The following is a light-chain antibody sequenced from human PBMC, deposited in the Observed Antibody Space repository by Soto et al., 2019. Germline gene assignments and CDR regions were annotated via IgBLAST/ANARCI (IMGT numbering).Light chain of an antibody. CDR1: QSLSSGY. V-gene: IGKV3-20*01. CDR2: GVS. J-gene: IGKJ2*01. Sequence: EIVLTQSPGTLSLSPGEGATLSCRASQSLSSGYIAWYQQKPGQAPRLLIYGVSSRATGIPDRFSGSGSGTDFTLTISRLEPEDFAVYYCQQYSSSLVYTFGQGTKLEIK. CDR3: QQYSSSLVYT.